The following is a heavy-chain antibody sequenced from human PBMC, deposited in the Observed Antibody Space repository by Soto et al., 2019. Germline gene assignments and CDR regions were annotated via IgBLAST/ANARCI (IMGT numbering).Heavy chain of an antibody. D-gene: IGHD3-16*02. CDR2: ISGSGGST. CDR3: AKVPPIYDDYIWGSYRYYLDY. V-gene: IGHV3-23*01. J-gene: IGHJ4*02. CDR1: GFTFSSYA. Sequence: EVQLLESGGGLVQPGGSLRLSCAASGFTFSSYAMSWVRQAPEKGLEWVSAISGSGGSTYYADSVKGRFTIYRDNSKNTLYLQMNSLRAEDTAVYYCAKVPPIYDDYIWGSYRYYLDYWGQGTLVTVSS.